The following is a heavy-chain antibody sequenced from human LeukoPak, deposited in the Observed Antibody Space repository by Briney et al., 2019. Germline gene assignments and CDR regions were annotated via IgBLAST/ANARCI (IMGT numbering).Heavy chain of an antibody. V-gene: IGHV3-7*01. Sequence: PGGSLKLSCAASGFTFTTYWMSWVRQAPGKGLEWVANIKEDGSEKYYADSVKGRFTISRDNAKNSLYLQMNSLRAEDTAAYYCARGGLAKQCFWGQGTLVTVSS. CDR1: GFTFTTYW. J-gene: IGHJ4*02. D-gene: IGHD6-19*01. CDR3: ARGGLAKQCF. CDR2: IKEDGSEK.